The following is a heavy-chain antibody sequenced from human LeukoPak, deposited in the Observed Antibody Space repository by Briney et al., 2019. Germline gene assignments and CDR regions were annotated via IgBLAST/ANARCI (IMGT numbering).Heavy chain of an antibody. V-gene: IGHV3-23*01. J-gene: IGHJ4*02. CDR1: GSTFSSYA. Sequence: PGGSLRLSCAASGSTFSSYAMSWVRQAPGKGLEWVSAISGSGGSTYYADSVKGRFTISRDNSKNTLYLQMNSLRAEDTAVYYCAKDRLVMGATPPLFDYWGQGTLVTVSS. D-gene: IGHD1-26*01. CDR3: AKDRLVMGATPPLFDY. CDR2: ISGSGGST.